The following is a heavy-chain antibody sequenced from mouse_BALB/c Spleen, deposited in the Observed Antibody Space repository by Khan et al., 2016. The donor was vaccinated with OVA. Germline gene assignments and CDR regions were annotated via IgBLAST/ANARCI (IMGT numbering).Heavy chain of an antibody. V-gene: IGHV3-2*02. Sequence: EVKLEESGPDLVKPSQSLSLTCTVTGYSITSDYAWNWIRQFPGNKLEWMGYISYSGRTSYNPSLKSRISITRDTSKNQFFLQLNSVTTEDTATYYGARSVTITTLVATDFDYWGQGTTLTVSS. J-gene: IGHJ2*01. CDR1: GYSITSDYA. CDR3: ARSVTITTLVATDFDY. D-gene: IGHD1-1*01. CDR2: ISYSGRT.